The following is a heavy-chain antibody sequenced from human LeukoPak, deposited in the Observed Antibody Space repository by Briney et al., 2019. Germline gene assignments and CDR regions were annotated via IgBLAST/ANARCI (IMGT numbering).Heavy chain of an antibody. J-gene: IGHJ4*02. CDR3: ARDTSYYYDSSGYRTGDY. CDR1: GYTFTGYY. CDR2: INPNSGGT. D-gene: IGHD3-22*01. V-gene: IGHV1-2*02. Sequence: ASVKVSCKASGYTFTGYYMHWVRQAPGQGLEWMGWINPNSGGTNYAQKFQGRVTMTRDTSISTAYMELSRLRSDDTAVYYCARDTSYYYDSSGYRTGDYWGQGTLVTVSS.